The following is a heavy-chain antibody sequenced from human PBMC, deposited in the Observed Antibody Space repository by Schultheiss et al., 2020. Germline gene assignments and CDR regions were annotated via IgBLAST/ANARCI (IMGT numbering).Heavy chain of an antibody. V-gene: IGHV4-39*02. CDR3: ARGRAQYFDY. CDR1: GGSISSSSYY. CDR2: INHSGST. Sequence: SQTLSLTCTVSGGSISSSSYYWGWIRQPPGKGLEWIGEINHSGSTNYNPSLKSRVTISVDTSKNHFSLKLSSVTAADTAVYYCARGRAQYFDYWGQGTLVTVSS. J-gene: IGHJ4*02.